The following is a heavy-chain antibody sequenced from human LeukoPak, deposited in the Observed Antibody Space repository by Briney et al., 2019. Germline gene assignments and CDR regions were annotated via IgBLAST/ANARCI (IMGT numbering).Heavy chain of an antibody. V-gene: IGHV3-7*01. J-gene: IGHJ4*02. CDR3: TRDMGVYSNYGAY. CDR1: GFMFSSYG. D-gene: IGHD4-11*01. CDR2: IKTDGTET. Sequence: GGSLRLSCAGAGFMFSSYGMSWVRQAPGKGLEWVAKIKTDGTETSYVDSMKGRFTISRDNAKKSLYLQMNSLRVEDTAVYYCTRDMGVYSNYGAYWGQGTLVTVSS.